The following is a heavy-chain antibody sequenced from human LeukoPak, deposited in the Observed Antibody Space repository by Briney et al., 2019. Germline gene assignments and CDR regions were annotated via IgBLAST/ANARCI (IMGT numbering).Heavy chain of an antibody. Sequence: KPSETLSLTCGVSGYYIRNCYFWGWIRQPPGKGLEWIGSIHHSGKSDYNPSFKSRVTISVDTSKNQFALRLSSLTASDTAVYYCASVFASPPRVFDNWGQGTLVTVSS. CDR3: ASVFASPPRVFDN. CDR2: IHHSGKS. CDR1: GYYIRNCYF. D-gene: IGHD3-10*02. J-gene: IGHJ4*02. V-gene: IGHV4-38-2*01.